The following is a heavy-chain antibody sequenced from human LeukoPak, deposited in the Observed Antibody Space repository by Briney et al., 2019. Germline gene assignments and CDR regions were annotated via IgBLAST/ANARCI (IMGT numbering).Heavy chain of an antibody. CDR3: ASRTYYYDSRPPNWFDP. V-gene: IGHV4-34*01. CDR2: INHSGST. D-gene: IGHD3-22*01. Sequence: SETLSLTCAVYGGSFSGYYWSWIRQPPGKGLEWIGEINHSGSTNYNPSLKSRVTISVDTSKNQFSLKLSPVTAADTAVYYCASRTYYYDSRPPNWFDPWGQGTLVTVSS. CDR1: GGSFSGYY. J-gene: IGHJ5*02.